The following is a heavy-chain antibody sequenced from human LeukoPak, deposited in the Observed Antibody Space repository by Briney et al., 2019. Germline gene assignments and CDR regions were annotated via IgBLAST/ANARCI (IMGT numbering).Heavy chain of an antibody. CDR3: ARVFYMSYYYYYMDV. CDR1: GGSFSGYY. CDR2: INHSGST. J-gene: IGHJ6*03. Sequence: SETLSLTCAVYGGSFSGYYWSWIRQPPGKGLEWIGEINHSGSTNYNPSLKSRVTISVDTSRNQFSLKLSSVTAADTAVYYCARVFYMSYYYYYMDVWGKGTTVTVSS. V-gene: IGHV4-34*01. D-gene: IGHD2/OR15-2a*01.